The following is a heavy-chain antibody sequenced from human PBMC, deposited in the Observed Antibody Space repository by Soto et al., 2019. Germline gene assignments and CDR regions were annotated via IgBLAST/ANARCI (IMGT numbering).Heavy chain of an antibody. CDR2: VTSTGRET. D-gene: IGHD3-10*01. CDR1: GFSFSTYA. V-gene: IGHV3-23*01. CDR3: AKASGENYPGSRVVDY. Sequence: EVQLLESGGGLVQPGGSLRLSCAASGFSFSTYAMSWVRQAPGKGLEWVSVVTSTGRETLHADSVKGRFTISRDNSKNMLYLQMNSLRAEDAAISYCAKASGENYPGSRVVDYWGQGTRVTVSS. J-gene: IGHJ4*02.